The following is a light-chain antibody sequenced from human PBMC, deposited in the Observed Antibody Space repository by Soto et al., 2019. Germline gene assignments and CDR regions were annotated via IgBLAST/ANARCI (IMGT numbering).Light chain of an antibody. J-gene: IGKJ1*01. V-gene: IGKV3-15*01. CDR2: GAS. CDR3: LQDYNYPRT. Sequence: EIIKTKSRGTLSVSPVDRATLSCRASQSVSNSLAWYQQRPGQAPRLLIHGASTRATGIPARFSGSGSGTEFTLTISSLQPEDFATYYCLQDYNYPRTFGQGTKVAIK. CDR1: QSVSNS.